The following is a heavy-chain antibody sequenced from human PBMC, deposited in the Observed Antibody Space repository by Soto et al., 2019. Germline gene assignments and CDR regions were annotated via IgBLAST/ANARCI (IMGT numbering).Heavy chain of an antibody. J-gene: IGHJ6*02. CDR1: GGSISSYY. Sequence: PSETLSLTCTVSGGSISSYYWSWIRQPPGKGLEWIGYIYYSGSTNYNPSLKSRVTISVVTSKDQFSLKLSSVTAADTAVYYCARGFGDCGGDRYFGYYYYGMDVWGQGTTVTVSS. D-gene: IGHD2-21*02. CDR3: ARGFGDCGGDRYFGYYYYGMDV. CDR2: IYYSGST. V-gene: IGHV4-59*01.